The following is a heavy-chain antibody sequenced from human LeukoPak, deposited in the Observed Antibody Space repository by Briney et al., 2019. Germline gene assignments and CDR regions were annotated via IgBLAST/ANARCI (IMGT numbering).Heavy chain of an antibody. CDR1: GGSINTYF. J-gene: IGHJ4*02. CDR3: ARMSGYTYSFSI. Sequence: TSETLSLTCSVSGGSINTYFWIWIRQPPGKGLEWIGYFSYAGSGSTSYNPSLQRRVTISGDTSRNQFSLNLRSVTAADTAIYFCARMSGYTYSFSIWGQGTLVTVSS. V-gene: IGHV4-59*08. CDR2: FSYAGSGST. D-gene: IGHD3-3*02.